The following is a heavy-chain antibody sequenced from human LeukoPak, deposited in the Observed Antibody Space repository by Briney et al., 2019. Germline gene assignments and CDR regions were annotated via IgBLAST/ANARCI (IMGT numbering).Heavy chain of an antibody. CDR1: GFTFDDYA. V-gene: IGHV3-9*01. CDR3: ARDNWNYECFDY. D-gene: IGHD1-7*01. CDR2: ICWNSGSI. J-gene: IGHJ4*02. Sequence: GGSLRPSCAASGFTFDDYAMHWVRQAPGKGLEWVSGICWNSGSIGYADSVKGRFTISRDNAKNSLYLQMNSLRAEDTAVYYCARDNWNYECFDYWGQGTLVTVSS.